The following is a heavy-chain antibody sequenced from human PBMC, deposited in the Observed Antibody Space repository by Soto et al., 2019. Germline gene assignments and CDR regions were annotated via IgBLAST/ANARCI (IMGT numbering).Heavy chain of an antibody. D-gene: IGHD3-10*01. CDR3: AVAAVREILSEQSSGMAV. CDR1: GGTLSDYA. J-gene: IGHJ6*02. Sequence: QVQLVQSGAEVKNPGSSLKVSCKASGGTLSDYAVSWVRQARGQGLEWMGGIMPTVDSANYAQKFQGRLTITADESTSTANMELSSLTSDDTAIYYCAVAAVREILSEQSSGMAVWGQGTTVTVSS. V-gene: IGHV1-69*01. CDR2: IMPTVDSA.